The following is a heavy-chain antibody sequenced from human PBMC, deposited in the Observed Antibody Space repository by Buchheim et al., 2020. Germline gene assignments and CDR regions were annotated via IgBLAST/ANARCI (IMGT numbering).Heavy chain of an antibody. Sequence: QVQLVESGGGVVQPGRSLRLSCAASGFTFSSYAMHWVRQAPGKGLEWVAVISYDGSNKYYADSVKGRFTISRDNSKNTLYLQMNSLRAEDTAVYYCARIGKDSSGYYYFDYWGQGTL. CDR3: ARIGKDSSGYYYFDY. CDR2: ISYDGSNK. J-gene: IGHJ4*02. D-gene: IGHD3-22*01. CDR1: GFTFSSYA. V-gene: IGHV3-30*04.